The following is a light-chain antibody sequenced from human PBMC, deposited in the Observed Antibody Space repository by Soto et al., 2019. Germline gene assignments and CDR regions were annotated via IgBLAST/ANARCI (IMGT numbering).Light chain of an antibody. CDR1: SSNIGSNY. J-gene: IGLJ3*02. Sequence: QSVLTQPPSASGTPGXXVXXXXSGSSSNIGSNYVYWYQQLPGTAPKLLIYSNNQRPSGVPDRFSGSKSGTSASLAISGLRSEDEADYYCAAWDDSLSGWVFGGGTKLTVL. V-gene: IGLV1-47*02. CDR3: AAWDDSLSGWV. CDR2: SNN.